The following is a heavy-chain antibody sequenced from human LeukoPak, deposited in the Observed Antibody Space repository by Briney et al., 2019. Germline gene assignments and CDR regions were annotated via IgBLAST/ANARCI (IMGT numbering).Heavy chain of an antibody. CDR1: GYTFTGYY. CDR3: ARSRVIVVVPAARDAFDI. D-gene: IGHD2-2*01. Sequence: EASVKVSCKASGYTFTGYYMHWVRQAPGQGLEWMGWINPNSGGTNYAQKFQGRVTMTRDTSISTAYMELSRLRSDDTAVYYCARSRVIVVVPAARDAFDIWGQGTMVTVSS. J-gene: IGHJ3*02. V-gene: IGHV1-2*02. CDR2: INPNSGGT.